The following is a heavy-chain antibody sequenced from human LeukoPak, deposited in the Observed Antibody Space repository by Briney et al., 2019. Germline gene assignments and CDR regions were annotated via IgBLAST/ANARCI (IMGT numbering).Heavy chain of an antibody. CDR1: GDSLSSGGYY. V-gene: IGHV4-31*03. D-gene: IGHD3-22*01. CDR3: ARDYYDSRGEAFDI. J-gene: IGHJ3*02. Sequence: PSQTLSLTCTVSGDSLSSGGYYWSWIRQHPGKGLEWIGYIFYSGTTYSNPSLKSRVTISVDTSKNQFSLKLNSVTAADTAVYYCARDYYDSRGEAFDIWGQGTMVTVSS. CDR2: IFYSGTT.